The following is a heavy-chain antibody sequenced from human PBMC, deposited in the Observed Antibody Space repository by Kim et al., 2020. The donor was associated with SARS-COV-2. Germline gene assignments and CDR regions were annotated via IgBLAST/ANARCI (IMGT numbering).Heavy chain of an antibody. Sequence: SETLSLTCAVYGGSFSGYYWSWIRQPPGKGLEWIGEINHSGSTNYNPSLKSRVTISVDTSKIQFSLKLSSVTAADTAVYYCARGGYHYYFDYWGQGTLVTVSS. J-gene: IGHJ4*02. CDR2: INHSGST. CDR1: GGSFSGYY. V-gene: IGHV4-34*01. D-gene: IGHD2-15*01. CDR3: ARGGYHYYFDY.